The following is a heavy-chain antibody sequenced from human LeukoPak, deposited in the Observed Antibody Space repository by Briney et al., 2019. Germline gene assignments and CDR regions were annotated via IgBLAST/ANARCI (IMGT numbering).Heavy chain of an antibody. CDR2: ISAYSLNT. D-gene: IGHD3-16*01. Sequence: ASVKVSCKASGYTFTSYGISWVRQAPGQGLEWMGWISAYSLNTNYAQKFQGRVTMTRNTSISTAYMELSSLRSEDTAVYYCAREGGSIDWFDPWGQGTLVTVSS. J-gene: IGHJ5*02. CDR3: AREGGSIDWFDP. CDR1: GYTFTSYG. V-gene: IGHV1-18*01.